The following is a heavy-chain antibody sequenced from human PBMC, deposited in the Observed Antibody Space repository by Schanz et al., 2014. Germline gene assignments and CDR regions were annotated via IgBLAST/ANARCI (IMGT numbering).Heavy chain of an antibody. J-gene: IGHJ4*02. CDR3: AKGRMTATNFFDS. V-gene: IGHV3-7*01. CDR1: GFSFVDAW. Sequence: VQLVESGGGVVQPGRSLRLSCAASGFSFVDAWMSWVRQAPGKGLEWVANIKQDGSEKFYVDSVKGRFTISRDNAKNALYLQMNSLRAEDTAVYYCAKGRMTATNFFDSWGQGTLVTVSS. CDR2: IKQDGSEK. D-gene: IGHD1-7*01.